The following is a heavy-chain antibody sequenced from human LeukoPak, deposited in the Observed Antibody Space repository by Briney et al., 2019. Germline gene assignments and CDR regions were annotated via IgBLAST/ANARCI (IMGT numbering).Heavy chain of an antibody. Sequence: PSEPLSLTCTVSSGSISTYYWSWIRQPPGKGLEWIGYIYYSGSTNYNPSLKSRVTISVDTSKNQFSLRLSSVTAADTAVYYCAASYYYYSSGPRPYYFDFWGQGTLVTVSS. V-gene: IGHV4-59*08. CDR3: AASYYYYSSGPRPYYFDF. D-gene: IGHD3-22*01. J-gene: IGHJ4*02. CDR1: SGSISTYY. CDR2: IYYSGST.